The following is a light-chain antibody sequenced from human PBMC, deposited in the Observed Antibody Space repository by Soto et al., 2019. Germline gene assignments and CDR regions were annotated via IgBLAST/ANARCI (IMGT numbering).Light chain of an antibody. CDR2: DAS. CDR1: QSVIRY. V-gene: IGKV1-5*01. J-gene: IGKJ1*01. Sequence: DIQMTQSPSTLSASVGDRVTITCRASQSVIRYLAWYQKRPGKAPKLLIYDASTLKKGAPSRFSGSGSGTEFTLTISRLQPDDFATYYCQQYNSLWTFGQGTKVDIK. CDR3: QQYNSLWT.